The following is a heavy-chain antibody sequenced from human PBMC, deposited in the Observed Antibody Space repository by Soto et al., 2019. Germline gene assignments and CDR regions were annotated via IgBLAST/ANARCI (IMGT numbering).Heavy chain of an antibody. CDR3: AKDGFRLSNYDETWLDGDMAV. CDR1: GFTFDDYT. Sequence: EVQLVESGGVVVQPGGSLRLSCAASGFTFDDYTMHWVRQAPGKGLEWVSLISWDGGSTYYADSVKGRFTISRDNSKNSLYLQMNSLRTEDTALYYCAKDGFRLSNYDETWLDGDMAVWGQGTTVTVSS. D-gene: IGHD4-4*01. J-gene: IGHJ6*02. CDR2: ISWDGGST. V-gene: IGHV3-43*01.